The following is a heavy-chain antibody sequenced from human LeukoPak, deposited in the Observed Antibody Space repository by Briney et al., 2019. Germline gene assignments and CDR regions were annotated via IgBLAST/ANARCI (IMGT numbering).Heavy chain of an antibody. CDR3: ARELGPVAVSAGWFDL. J-gene: IGHJ5*02. Sequence: ASVKVSCKASGYTFTSYDINWVRQATGQGLEWMGWMNPNSGNTGYAQKFQGRVTMTRNTSISTAYMELSSLRSEDTAVYYCARELGPVAVSAGWFDLWGQGTLVTVSS. CDR2: MNPNSGNT. D-gene: IGHD6-19*01. CDR1: GYTFTSYD. V-gene: IGHV1-8*01.